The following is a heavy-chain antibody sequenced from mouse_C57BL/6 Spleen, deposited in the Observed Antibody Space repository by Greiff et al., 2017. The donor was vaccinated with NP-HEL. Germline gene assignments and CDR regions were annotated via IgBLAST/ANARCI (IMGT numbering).Heavy chain of an antibody. CDR1: GYAFSSSW. V-gene: IGHV1-82*01. CDR3: ARSHFTTVVRGNYFDY. D-gene: IGHD1-1*01. Sequence: QVQLKQSGPELVKPGASVKISCKASGYAFSSSWMNWVKQRPGKGLEWIGRIYPGDGDTNYNGKFKGKATLTADKSSSTAYMQLSSLTSEDSAVYFCARSHFTTVVRGNYFDYWGQGTTLTVSS. CDR2: IYPGDGDT. J-gene: IGHJ2*01.